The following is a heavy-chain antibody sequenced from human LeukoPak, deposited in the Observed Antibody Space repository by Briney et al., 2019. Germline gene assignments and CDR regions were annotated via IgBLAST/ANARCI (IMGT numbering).Heavy chain of an antibody. CDR2: IYTSGST. D-gene: IGHD3-10*01. CDR3: AREAITMVRGVHAFDI. V-gene: IGHV4-61*02. J-gene: IGHJ3*02. CDR1: GGSISSGSYY. Sequence: SETLSLTCTVSGGSISSGSYYWIWIRQPGGKGLEWIGRIYTSGSTNYNPSLKSRVTISVDTSKNQFSRKLSSVTAADTAVYYCAREAITMVRGVHAFDIWGQGTMLTVSS.